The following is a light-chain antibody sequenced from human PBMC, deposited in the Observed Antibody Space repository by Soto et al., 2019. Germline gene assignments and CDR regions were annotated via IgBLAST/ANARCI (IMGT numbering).Light chain of an antibody. CDR2: GAS. V-gene: IGKV3-20*01. Sequence: ILLTQSPGPLSLSPGERATLPCRASQSISSSYLAWYQQKPGQAPRLLIYGASTRATGIPGRFSGSGSGTDFTLTISRLQSEDFGVYYCQQYESWPRTFGQGTKVDI. J-gene: IGKJ1*01. CDR1: QSISSSY. CDR3: QQYESWPRT.